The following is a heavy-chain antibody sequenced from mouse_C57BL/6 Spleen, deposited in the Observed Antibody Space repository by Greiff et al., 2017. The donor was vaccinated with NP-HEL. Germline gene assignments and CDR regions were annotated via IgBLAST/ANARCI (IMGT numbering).Heavy chain of an antibody. V-gene: IGHV1-82*01. CDR3: ARGDGRGNYYAMDY. CDR1: GYAFSSSW. J-gene: IGHJ4*01. CDR2: IYPGDGDT. Sequence: QVQLKESGPELVKPGASVKISCKASGYAFSSSWMNWVKQRPGKGLEWIGRIYPGDGDTNYNGKFKGKATLTADKSSSTAYMQLSSLTSEDSAVYFCARGDGRGNYYAMDYWGQGTSVTVSS. D-gene: IGHD3-3*01.